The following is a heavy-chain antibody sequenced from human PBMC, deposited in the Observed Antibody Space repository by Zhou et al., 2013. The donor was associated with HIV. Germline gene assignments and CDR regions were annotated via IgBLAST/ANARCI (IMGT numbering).Heavy chain of an antibody. D-gene: IGHD5-12*01. V-gene: IGHV1-69*04. CDR3: AICSRDGYNTGWFDP. CDR1: GGTFSSYA. Sequence: QVQLVQSGAEVKKPGSSVKVSCKASGGTFSSYAISWVRQAPGQGLEWMGRIIPILGIANYAQKFQGRVTITADKSTSTAYMELSSLRSEDTAVYYCAICSRDGYNTGWFDPWGQGTLVTVSS. J-gene: IGHJ5*02. CDR2: IIPILGIA.